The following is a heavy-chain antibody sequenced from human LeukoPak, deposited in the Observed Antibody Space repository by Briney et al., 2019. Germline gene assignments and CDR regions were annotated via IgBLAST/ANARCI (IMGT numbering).Heavy chain of an antibody. CDR3: ARSVGSGYHDACDI. Sequence: SVKVSCKASGGTFSSYAISWVRQAPGQGLEWMGRIIPIFGTANYAQKFQGRVTITTDESTSTAYMELSSLRSEDTAVYYCARSVGSGYHDACDIWGQGTMVTVSS. CDR1: GGTFSSYA. J-gene: IGHJ3*02. CDR2: IIPIFGTA. V-gene: IGHV1-69*05. D-gene: IGHD3-22*01.